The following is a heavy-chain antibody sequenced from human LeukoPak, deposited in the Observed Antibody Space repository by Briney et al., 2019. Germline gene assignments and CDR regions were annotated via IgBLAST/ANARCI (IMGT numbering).Heavy chain of an antibody. CDR1: GGSISSYY. D-gene: IGHD6-19*01. Sequence: SETLSLTCTVSGGSISSYYWSWIRQPAGKGLEWIGRIYSRGSTNYNPSLQSRVTMSVDTSKNQISLKLNSVTAADTAVYYCARDPMAGTFRAFDIWGQGTMVTVAS. CDR2: IYSRGST. V-gene: IGHV4-4*07. CDR3: ARDPMAGTFRAFDI. J-gene: IGHJ3*02.